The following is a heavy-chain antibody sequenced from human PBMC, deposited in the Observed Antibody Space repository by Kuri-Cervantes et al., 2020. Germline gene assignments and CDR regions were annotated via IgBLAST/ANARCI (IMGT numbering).Heavy chain of an antibody. CDR1: GYTFTSYG. V-gene: IGHV1-18*01. Sequence: ASVKVSCKASGYTFTSYGISWVRQAPGQGLEWMGWISAYNGNTNYAQKFQGWVTMTRDTSISTAYMELRSLRSDDTAVYYCARLITIFGGDAFDIWGQGTMVTVSS. CDR3: ARLITIFGGDAFDI. CDR2: ISAYNGNT. J-gene: IGHJ3*02. D-gene: IGHD3-3*01.